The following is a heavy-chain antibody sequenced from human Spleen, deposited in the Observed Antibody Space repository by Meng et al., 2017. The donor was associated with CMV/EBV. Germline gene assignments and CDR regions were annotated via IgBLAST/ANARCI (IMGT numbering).Heavy chain of an antibody. CDR2: IIPILGIA. D-gene: IGHD2/OR15-2a*01. V-gene: IGHV1-69*10. CDR3: ARVPVRESTFLSDSYYYYYGMDV. CDR1: GGTFSSYA. J-gene: IGHJ6*02. Sequence: SVKVSCKASGGTFSSYAISWVRQAPGQGLEWMGGIIPILGIANYAQKFQGRVTITADKSTSTAYMELSSLRSEDTAVYYCARVPVRESTFLSDSYYYYYGMDVWGQGTTVTVSS.